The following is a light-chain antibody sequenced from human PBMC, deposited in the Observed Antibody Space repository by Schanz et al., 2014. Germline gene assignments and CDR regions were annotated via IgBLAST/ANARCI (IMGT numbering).Light chain of an antibody. Sequence: EIVMTQSPGTLSLSPGERATLSCRASQSVSGSYLAWYQQKPGQAPRLLIYGASSRATGIPDRFSGSGSGTDFTLTISRLEPEDFAVYYCQQYHNSPPDTFGQGTKLEIK. V-gene: IGKV3-20*01. CDR3: QQYHNSPPDT. J-gene: IGKJ2*01. CDR1: QSVSGSY. CDR2: GAS.